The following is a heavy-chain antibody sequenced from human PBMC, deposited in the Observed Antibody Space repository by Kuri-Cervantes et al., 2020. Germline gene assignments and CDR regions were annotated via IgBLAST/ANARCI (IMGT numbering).Heavy chain of an antibody. V-gene: IGHV3-30-3*01. CDR2: ISYDGSNK. CDR1: GFTFGSYA. D-gene: IGHD4-17*01. J-gene: IGHJ6*03. Sequence: GESLKISCAASGFTFGSYAMHWVRQAPGKGLEWVAVISYDGSNKYYADSVKGRFTISRDNSKSALYLEMNTLRPEDTAVYYCASYGDYSYYYMDVWGEGTTVTVSS. CDR3: ASYGDYSYYYMDV.